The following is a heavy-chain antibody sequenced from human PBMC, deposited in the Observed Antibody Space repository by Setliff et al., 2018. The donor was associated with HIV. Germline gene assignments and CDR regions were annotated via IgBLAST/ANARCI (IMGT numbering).Heavy chain of an antibody. CDR3: ASYCSGGSCHSAEYFQH. Sequence: ASVKVSCKASGYTFTSYAMHWVRQAPGQRLEWMGWINAGNGNTKYSQKFQGRVTITADESTSTAYMELSSLRSEDTAVYYCASYCSGGSCHSAEYFQHWGQGTLVTVSS. CDR1: GYTFTSYA. V-gene: IGHV1-3*01. D-gene: IGHD2-15*01. J-gene: IGHJ1*01. CDR2: INAGNGNT.